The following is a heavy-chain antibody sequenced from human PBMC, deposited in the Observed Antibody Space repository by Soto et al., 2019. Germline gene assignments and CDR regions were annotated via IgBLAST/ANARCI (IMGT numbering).Heavy chain of an antibody. CDR2: IIPIFGTA. Sequence: GASVKVSCKASGGTFSSYAISWVRQAPGQGLEWMGGIIPIFGTANYAQKFQGRVTITADESTSTAYMELSSLRSEDTAVYYCARDPPQQYPSYYYGMDVWGQGTTVTVSS. V-gene: IGHV1-69*13. CDR1: GGTFSSYA. J-gene: IGHJ6*02. CDR3: ARDPPQQYPSYYYGMDV. D-gene: IGHD2-2*01.